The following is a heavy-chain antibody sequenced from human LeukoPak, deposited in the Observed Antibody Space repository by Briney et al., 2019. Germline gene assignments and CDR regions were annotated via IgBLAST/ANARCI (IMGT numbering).Heavy chain of an antibody. Sequence: ASVKVSCKASGYTFTSYYMHWVRQAPGQGLEWMGIINPSGGSTSYAQKFQGRVTMTRDTSTSTVYMELSSLRSEDTAVYYCARDVALETSYYGMDVWGQGTTVTVSS. CDR1: GYTFTSYY. CDR2: INPSGGST. V-gene: IGHV1-46*01. J-gene: IGHJ6*02. CDR3: ARDVALETSYYGMDV.